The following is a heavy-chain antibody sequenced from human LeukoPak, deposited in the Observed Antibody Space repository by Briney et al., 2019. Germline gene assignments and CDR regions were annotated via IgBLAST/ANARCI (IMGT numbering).Heavy chain of an antibody. Sequence: SETLSLTCTVSGGSISSGSYYWSWIRQPAGKGLEWIGRIYTSGSTNYNPSLKSRVTISVDTSKNQFSLKLSSVTAADTAVYYCAREGYSSSWYYEHSYMDVWGKGTTATVSS. CDR1: GGSISSGSYY. J-gene: IGHJ6*03. CDR2: IYTSGST. D-gene: IGHD6-13*01. V-gene: IGHV4-61*02. CDR3: AREGYSSSWYYEHSYMDV.